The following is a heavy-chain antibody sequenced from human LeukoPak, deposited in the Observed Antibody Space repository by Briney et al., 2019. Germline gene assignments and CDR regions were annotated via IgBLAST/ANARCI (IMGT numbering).Heavy chain of an antibody. CDR2: ISYDGSNK. CDR3: ARDLGSGSYSPLGYYYYGMDV. Sequence: QPGGSLRLSCAASGFTFSSYGMHWVRQAPGKGLEWVAVISYDGSNKYYADSVKGRFTISRDNSKNTLYLQMNSLRAEDTAVYYCARDLGSGSYSPLGYYYYGMDVWGQGTTVTVSS. V-gene: IGHV3-30*03. CDR1: GFTFSSYG. J-gene: IGHJ6*02. D-gene: IGHD3-10*01.